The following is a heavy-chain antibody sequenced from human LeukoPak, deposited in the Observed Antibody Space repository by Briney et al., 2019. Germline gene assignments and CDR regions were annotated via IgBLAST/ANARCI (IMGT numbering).Heavy chain of an antibody. CDR3: VRGGGCSSTSCYRLFDP. J-gene: IGHJ5*02. Sequence: SVKVSCKASGGTFSSYAISWVRQAPGQGLEWIGGIIPIFATTNYAQNFQGRVTVTTDESTNTAYMELSSLRSEDTAVYYCVRGGGCSSTSCYRLFDPWGQGTLVTVSS. V-gene: IGHV1-69*05. CDR2: IIPIFATT. CDR1: GGTFSSYA. D-gene: IGHD2-2*02.